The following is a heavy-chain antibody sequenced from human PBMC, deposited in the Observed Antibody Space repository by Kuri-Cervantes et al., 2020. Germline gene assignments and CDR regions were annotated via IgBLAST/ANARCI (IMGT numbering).Heavy chain of an antibody. Sequence: ASVKVSCKAFGFIFTRYYIHWVRQAPGQGLEWMGIINPSGGATDYAQKFQGRVTMTRDTSTSTVYMEVSSLRSEDTAVYYCARVYDSSGHYLNYWGQGTLVTVSS. D-gene: IGHD3-22*01. J-gene: IGHJ4*02. CDR3: ARVYDSSGHYLNY. V-gene: IGHV1-46*01. CDR2: INPSGGAT. CDR1: GFIFTRYY.